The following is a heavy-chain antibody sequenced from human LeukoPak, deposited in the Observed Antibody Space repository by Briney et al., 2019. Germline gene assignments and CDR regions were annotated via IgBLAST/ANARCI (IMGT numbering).Heavy chain of an antibody. D-gene: IGHD3-22*01. CDR2: ISYDGSNK. Sequence: PGRSLRLSCAASGFTFSSYGMHWVRQAPGKGLEWVAVISYDGSNKYYADSVKGRFTISRDNSKNTLYLQMNSLRAEDTAVYYCAKFHPYYYDSSGYYPADAFDIWGQGTMVTVSS. J-gene: IGHJ3*02. CDR3: AKFHPYYYDSSGYYPADAFDI. CDR1: GFTFSSYG. V-gene: IGHV3-30*18.